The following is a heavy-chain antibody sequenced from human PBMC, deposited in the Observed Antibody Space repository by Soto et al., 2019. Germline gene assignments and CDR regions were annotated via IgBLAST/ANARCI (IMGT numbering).Heavy chain of an antibody. D-gene: IGHD2-2*01. J-gene: IGHJ6*02. V-gene: IGHV3-66*01. CDR3: ARESSLHQPLFYGMDV. Sequence: EVQLVESGGGLVQPGGSLRLSCAASGLTVSSNYMSWVRQAPGKGLEWVSVMYSGGSTYYADSVKGRFIISRDNYKNTLYLQMDSLRVEDTAVYYCARESSLHQPLFYGMDVWGQGTTVTVSS. CDR2: MYSGGST. CDR1: GLTVSSNY.